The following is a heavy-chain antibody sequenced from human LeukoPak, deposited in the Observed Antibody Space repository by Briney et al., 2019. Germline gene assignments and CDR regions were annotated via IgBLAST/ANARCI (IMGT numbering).Heavy chain of an antibody. V-gene: IGHV1-46*01. Sequence: ASVKVSRKASGYTFTNFYMHWVRQAPGQGLEWMGIIKPSSGSTSYTQKFQGRVTMTRDTSTSTVYMELSSLRSEDTAIYYCARDTGSRWFDPWGQGTLVTVSS. CDR1: GYTFTNFY. D-gene: IGHD3-10*01. CDR2: IKPSSGST. J-gene: IGHJ5*02. CDR3: ARDTGSRWFDP.